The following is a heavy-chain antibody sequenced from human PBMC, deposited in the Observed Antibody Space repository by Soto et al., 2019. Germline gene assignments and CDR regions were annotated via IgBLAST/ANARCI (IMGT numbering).Heavy chain of an antibody. J-gene: IGHJ4*02. Sequence: SETLSLTCTVSGGSISSSSYYWGWIRQPPGKGLEWIGSIYYSGSTYYNPSLKSRVTISVDTSKNQFSLKLSSVTAADTAVYYCARLVSYLSVVAATPVYFDYWGQGTLVTVSS. CDR2: IYYSGST. V-gene: IGHV4-39*01. CDR1: GGSISSSSYY. CDR3: ARLVSYLSVVAATPVYFDY. D-gene: IGHD2-15*01.